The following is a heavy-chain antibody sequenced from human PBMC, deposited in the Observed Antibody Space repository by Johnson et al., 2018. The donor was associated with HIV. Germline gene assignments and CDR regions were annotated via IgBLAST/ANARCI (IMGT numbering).Heavy chain of an antibody. CDR1: GFTFSDYA. V-gene: IGHV3-7*01. CDR3: ARVRASCWGSYPNDAFDI. CDR2: INQDGSEK. Sequence: VQLVESGGGLVQPGGSLRLSCVGSGFTFSDYAMHWVRQAPGKGLEWVAHINQDGSEKDSVDSVKGRFTISRDIATNSLYPQMSGLRAEDTAVYYCARVRASCWGSYPNDAFDIWGQGTMVTVSS. D-gene: IGHD3-16*02. J-gene: IGHJ3*02.